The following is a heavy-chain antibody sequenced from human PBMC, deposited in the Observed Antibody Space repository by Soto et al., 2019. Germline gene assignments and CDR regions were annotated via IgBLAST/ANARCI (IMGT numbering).Heavy chain of an antibody. J-gene: IGHJ4*02. Sequence: LRLSCAASGFTFDDHAMHWVRQVPGMGLEWVSGINWNSGAINYADSVKGRFTISRDNAKNSLYLQMNSLRGEDTAFYYCARETQANLGTGGFDYWGQGTLVTVS. CDR2: INWNSGAI. D-gene: IGHD7-27*01. V-gene: IGHV3-9*01. CDR3: ARETQANLGTGGFDY. CDR1: GFTFDDHA.